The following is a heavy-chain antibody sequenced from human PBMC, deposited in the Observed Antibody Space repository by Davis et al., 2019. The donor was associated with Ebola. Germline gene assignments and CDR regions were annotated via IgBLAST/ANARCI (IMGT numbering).Heavy chain of an antibody. J-gene: IGHJ6*02. CDR2: IWYDGSNK. CDR1: GFTFSSYG. Sequence: PGGSLRLSCAASGFTFSSYGMHWVRQAPGKGLEWVAVIWYDGSNKYYADSVKGRFTISRDNSKNTLYLQMNSLRAEDTAVYYCARDSFPSVTTNYYYGMDVWGQGTTVTVSS. CDR3: ARDSFPSVTTNYYYGMDV. V-gene: IGHV3-33*01. D-gene: IGHD4-11*01.